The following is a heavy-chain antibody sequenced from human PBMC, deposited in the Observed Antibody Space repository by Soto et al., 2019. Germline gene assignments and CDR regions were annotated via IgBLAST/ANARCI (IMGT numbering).Heavy chain of an antibody. CDR1: GGTFSNST. Sequence: QVQLVQSGAEVRKPGSSVKVSCQASGGTFSNSTVTWVRQAPGQGLEWMGRLIPILGLANYAQKFRGRLTITAHKSTPTAHMYQRSLGSTDAAVYYFARFKSGDEYWGQGSLVTVTS. V-gene: IGHV1-69*02. CDR3: ARFKSGDEY. CDR2: LIPILGLA. D-gene: IGHD3-10*01. J-gene: IGHJ4*02.